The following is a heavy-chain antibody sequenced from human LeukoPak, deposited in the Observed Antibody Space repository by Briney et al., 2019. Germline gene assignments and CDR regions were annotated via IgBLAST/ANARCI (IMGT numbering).Heavy chain of an antibody. D-gene: IGHD4-23*01. V-gene: IGHV3-66*01. CDR1: GFTVSSNY. CDR2: LYSDGTT. CDR3: ATKEGYGGLFEH. Sequence: GGSLRLSCAASGFTVSSNYMSWVRQAPGKGLEWVSVLYSDGTTHYADSVKGRFSISRDNSKNTLYLQMNSLRAEDTAVYYCATKEGYGGLFEHWGQGTLVTVSS. J-gene: IGHJ4*02.